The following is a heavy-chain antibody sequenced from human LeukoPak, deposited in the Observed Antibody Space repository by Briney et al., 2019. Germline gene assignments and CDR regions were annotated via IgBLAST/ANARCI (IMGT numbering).Heavy chain of an antibody. J-gene: IGHJ3*02. V-gene: IGHV3-30*02. CDR2: IRYDGSNK. Sequence: GGSLRLSCAASGFTFSSYGMHWVRQAPGKGLEWVAFIRYDGSNKYYADSVKGRFTISRDNSENTLYLQMNSLRAEDTAVYYCAKDLGDIVVVPAAIPYGAFDIWGQGTMVTVSS. CDR1: GFTFSSYG. CDR3: AKDLGDIVVVPAAIPYGAFDI. D-gene: IGHD2-2*01.